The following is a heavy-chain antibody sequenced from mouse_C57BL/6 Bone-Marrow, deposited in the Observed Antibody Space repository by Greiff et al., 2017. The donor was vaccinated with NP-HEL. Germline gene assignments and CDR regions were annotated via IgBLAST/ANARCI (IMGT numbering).Heavy chain of an antibody. D-gene: IGHD1-1*01. CDR3: ASHYYGSSYDY. CDR1: GFTFSSYA. V-gene: IGHV5-4*01. J-gene: IGHJ2*01. Sequence: VQLKESGGGLVKPGGSLKLSCAASGFTFSSYAMSWVRQTPEKRLEWVATISDGGSYTYYLDNVKGRFTISRDNAKNNLYLQMSHLKSEDTAMYYCASHYYGSSYDYWGQGTTLTVSS. CDR2: ISDGGSYT.